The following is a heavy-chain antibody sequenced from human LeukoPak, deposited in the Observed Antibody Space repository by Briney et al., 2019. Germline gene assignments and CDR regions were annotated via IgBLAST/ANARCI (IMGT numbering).Heavy chain of an antibody. CDR3: AKETSANYYDSSGYYDDAFDI. D-gene: IGHD3-22*01. J-gene: IGHJ3*02. CDR1: GFTFSSYA. V-gene: IGHV3-23*01. Sequence: GGSLRLSCAASGFTFSSYAMSWVRQAPGTGLEWVSAMSGSGGSTHYADSVKGRFTISRDNSKNTLYLQMNSLRAEDTAVYYCAKETSANYYDSSGYYDDAFDIWGQGTMVTVSS. CDR2: MSGSGGST.